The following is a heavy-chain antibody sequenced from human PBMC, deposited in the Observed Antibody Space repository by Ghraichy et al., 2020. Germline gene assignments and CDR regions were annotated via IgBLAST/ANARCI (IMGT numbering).Heavy chain of an antibody. D-gene: IGHD1-26*01. Sequence: GGSLRLSCAASGFTFSSYSMNWVRQAPGKGLEWVSSISSSSSYIYYADSVKGRFTISRDNAKNSLYLQMNSLRAEDTAVYYCARERYSGSYRGRYFDYWGQGTLVTVSS. J-gene: IGHJ4*02. CDR1: GFTFSSYS. CDR3: ARERYSGSYRGRYFDY. CDR2: ISSSSSYI. V-gene: IGHV3-21*01.